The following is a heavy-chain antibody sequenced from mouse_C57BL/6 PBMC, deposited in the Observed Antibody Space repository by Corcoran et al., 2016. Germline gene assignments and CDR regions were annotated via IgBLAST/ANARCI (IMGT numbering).Heavy chain of an antibody. V-gene: IGHV1-66*01. Sequence: QVQLQQSGPELVKPGASVKISCKASGYSFTSYYIHWVKQRPGQGLEWIGWIYPGSGNTKYNEKFKGKATLTADTSSSTAYMQLSSLTSEDSAVYYCARERAQAPDYWGQGTTLTVSS. J-gene: IGHJ2*01. CDR2: IYPGSGNT. D-gene: IGHD3-2*02. CDR1: GYSFTSYY. CDR3: ARERAQAPDY.